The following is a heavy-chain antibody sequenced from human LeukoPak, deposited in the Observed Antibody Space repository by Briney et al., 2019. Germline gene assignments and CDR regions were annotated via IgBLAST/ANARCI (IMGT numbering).Heavy chain of an antibody. CDR3: ARGSGSPYYYYGMDV. V-gene: IGHV1-46*01. J-gene: IGHJ6*02. CDR2: INPSGGST. CDR1: GYTFTSYY. Sequence: ASVKAPCKASGYTFTSYYMHWVRQAPGQGLEWMGIINPSGGSTSYAQKFQGRVTMTRDTSTSTVYMELSSLRSEDTAVYYCARGSGSPYYYYGMDVWGQGTTVTVSS. D-gene: IGHD2-15*01.